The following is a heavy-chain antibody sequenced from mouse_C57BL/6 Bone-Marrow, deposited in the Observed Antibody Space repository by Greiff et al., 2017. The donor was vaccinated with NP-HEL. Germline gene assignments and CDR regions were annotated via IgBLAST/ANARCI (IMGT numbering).Heavy chain of an antibody. CDR3: ARNSSPVVAHWYFDV. V-gene: IGHV2-9-1*01. CDR2: IWTGGGT. Sequence: VQVVESGPGLVAPSQSLSITCTVSGFSLTSYAISWVRQPPGKGLEWLGVIWTGGGTNYNSALKSRLSISKDNSKSQVFLKMNSLQTDDTARYYCARNSSPVVAHWYFDVWGTGTTVTVSS. J-gene: IGHJ1*03. D-gene: IGHD1-1*01. CDR1: GFSLTSYA.